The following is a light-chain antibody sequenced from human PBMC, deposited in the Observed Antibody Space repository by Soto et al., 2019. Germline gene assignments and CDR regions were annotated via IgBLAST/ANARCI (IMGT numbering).Light chain of an antibody. CDR1: QSVSSY. J-gene: IGKJ2*01. CDR2: DAS. Sequence: VLSQSPAALSFSPWEGDCLSCMAGQSVSSYLAWYQQKPGQAPRLLIYDASNGATGIPARFTGSVSGTDFTHSISSLEPEDFAVYYWQQRSNWYTFGQGT. V-gene: IGKV3-11*01. CDR3: QQRSNWYT.